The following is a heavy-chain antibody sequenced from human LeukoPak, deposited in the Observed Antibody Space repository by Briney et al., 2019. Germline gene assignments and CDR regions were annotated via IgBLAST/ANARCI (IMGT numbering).Heavy chain of an antibody. V-gene: IGHV4-39*07. CDR3: ARGGHHLRVVVPPAGAFDI. D-gene: IGHD2-2*01. CDR2: IYYSGST. CDR1: GGSISSSSYY. J-gene: IGHJ3*02. Sequence: SETLSLTCTVSGGSISSSSYYWGWIRQPPGKGLEWIGSIYYSGSTYYNPSLKSRVTISVDTSKNQFSLKLSSVTAADTAVYYCARGGHHLRVVVPPAGAFDIWGQGTMVTVSS.